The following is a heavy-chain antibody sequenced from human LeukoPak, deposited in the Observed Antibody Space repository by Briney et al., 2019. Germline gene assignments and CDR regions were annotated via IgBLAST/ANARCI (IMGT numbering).Heavy chain of an antibody. V-gene: IGHV3-30*02. CDR2: IRYDESNE. Sequence: GGSLRLSCAASVFSFSTHGMHWVRQAPGKGLEWLAFIRYDESNEYYADSVKGRFTISRDNAKNTLYLQMNSLRAEDTAVYYCARASTMVRGVNAFDIWGQGTMVTVSS. J-gene: IGHJ3*02. D-gene: IGHD3-10*01. CDR1: VFSFSTHG. CDR3: ARASTMVRGVNAFDI.